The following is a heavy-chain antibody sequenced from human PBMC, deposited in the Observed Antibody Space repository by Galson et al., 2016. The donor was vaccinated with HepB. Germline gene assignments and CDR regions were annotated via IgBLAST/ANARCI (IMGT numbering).Heavy chain of an antibody. Sequence: SLRLSCAASGFTLSDYFMDWVRQAPGKGLEWLGRSRNRAKSYTTEYAASVKGRFTISRDVSDYSVYLRMTYLKNEDTAIYYFAKVRQAATGTDALDIWGQGTMVTVSS. CDR2: SRNRAKSYTT. V-gene: IGHV3-72*01. D-gene: IGHD6-13*01. CDR3: AKVRQAATGTDALDI. CDR1: GFTLSDYF. J-gene: IGHJ3*02.